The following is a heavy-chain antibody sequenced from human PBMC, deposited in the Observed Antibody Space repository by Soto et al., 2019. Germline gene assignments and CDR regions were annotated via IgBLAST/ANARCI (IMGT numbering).Heavy chain of an antibody. CDR1: GGSISSYY. Sequence: PSETLSLTCTASGGSISSYYWSWVRQPPGKGLEWIGEIYHSGSTIYTPSLRSRVTISVDKSKNHFSLRLASVTAADTAVYYCVRAEYSYGPFDSWGQGALVTVSP. V-gene: IGHV4-4*02. CDR2: IYHSGST. D-gene: IGHD5-18*01. J-gene: IGHJ4*02. CDR3: VRAEYSYGPFDS.